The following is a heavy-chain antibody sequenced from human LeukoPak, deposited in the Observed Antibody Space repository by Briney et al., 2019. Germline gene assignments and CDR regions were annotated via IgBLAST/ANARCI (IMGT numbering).Heavy chain of an antibody. CDR1: GYCFTHYW. CDR3: ARLLTPDWFDP. Sequence: GESLKISCKGSGYCFTHYWISWVRQMPGKGLGWMGKIDPSDSYTSYSPSFQGHVTISADKSISTAYLQWSSLKASDNAMYYCARLLTPDWFDPWGQGTLVTVSS. D-gene: IGHD3-16*01. CDR2: IDPSDSYT. J-gene: IGHJ5*02. V-gene: IGHV5-10-1*01.